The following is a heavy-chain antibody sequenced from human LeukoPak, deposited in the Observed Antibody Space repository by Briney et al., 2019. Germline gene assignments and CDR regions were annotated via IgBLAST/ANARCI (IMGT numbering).Heavy chain of an antibody. CDR2: IYPGDSNT. D-gene: IGHD6-13*01. CDR1: GYIFTSYW. V-gene: IGHV5-51*01. Sequence: GESLKISCKGSGYIFTSYWIGWVRPMPGKGLEWMGIIYPGDSNTRYSPSFQGQVTISAVKSISTAYLQWTSLKASDTAMYYCARSYGQQLSLDYWGQGTLVTVSS. J-gene: IGHJ4*02. CDR3: ARSYGQQLSLDY.